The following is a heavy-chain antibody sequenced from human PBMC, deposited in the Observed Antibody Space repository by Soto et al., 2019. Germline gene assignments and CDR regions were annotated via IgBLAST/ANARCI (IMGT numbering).Heavy chain of an antibody. CDR3: ARIYYDSVFDY. CDR1: GGSISSSSYY. V-gene: IGHV4-39*01. J-gene: IGHJ4*02. D-gene: IGHD3-22*01. CDR2: IYYSGST. Sequence: SETLSLTCTVSGGSISSSSYYWCWIRQPPRKGLEWFGSIYYSGSTYYNPSLKSRVTISVDTSKDQCSLKLSSVTAADTAVYYCARIYYDSVFDYWGQGTLVT.